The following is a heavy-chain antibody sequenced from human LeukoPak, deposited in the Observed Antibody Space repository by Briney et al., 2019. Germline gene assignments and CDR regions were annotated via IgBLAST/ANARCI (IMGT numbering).Heavy chain of an antibody. J-gene: IGHJ3*02. CDR3: ARARGYDRAFDI. CDR2: INHSGST. Sequence: PSETLSLTCAVYGGSLSGYYWSWIRQPPGKGLEWIGEINHSGSTNYNPSLKSRVTISVDTSKNQFSLKLSSVTAADTAVYYCARARGYDRAFDIWGQGTMVTVSS. V-gene: IGHV4-34*01. CDR1: GGSLSGYY. D-gene: IGHD5-12*01.